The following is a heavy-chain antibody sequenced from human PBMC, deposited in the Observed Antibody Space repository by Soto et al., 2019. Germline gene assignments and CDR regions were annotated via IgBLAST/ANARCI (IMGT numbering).Heavy chain of an antibody. CDR3: ARGHRYCSSTSCGYFDY. CDR2: IIPIFGTA. Sequence: QVQLVQSGAEVNKPGSSVKVSCKASGGTFSSYAISWVRQAPGQGLEWMGGIIPIFGTANYAQKFQGRVTITADESTSTAYMELSSLRSEDTAVYYCARGHRYCSSTSCGYFDYWGQGTLVTVSS. J-gene: IGHJ4*02. CDR1: GGTFSSYA. V-gene: IGHV1-69*01. D-gene: IGHD2-2*01.